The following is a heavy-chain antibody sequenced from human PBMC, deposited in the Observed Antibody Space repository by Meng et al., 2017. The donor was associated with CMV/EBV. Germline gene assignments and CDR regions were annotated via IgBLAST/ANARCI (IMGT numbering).Heavy chain of an antibody. CDR3: VAPSCSSTNCYAADF. J-gene: IGHJ4*02. CDR2: IRNKANNYAK. CDR1: GFTFSDST. Sequence: GESLKISCAASGFTFSDSTMHWVRQASGKGLEWVGHIRNKANNYAKAYAASVKGRFTISRDDSSSTTYLQLSSVKADDTAVYYCVAPSCSSTNCYAADFWGQGTLVTVSS. V-gene: IGHV3-73*01. D-gene: IGHD2-2*01.